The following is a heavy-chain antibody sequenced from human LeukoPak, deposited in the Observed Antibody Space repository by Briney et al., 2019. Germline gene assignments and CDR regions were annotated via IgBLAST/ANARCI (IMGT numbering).Heavy chain of an antibody. V-gene: IGHV1-18*01. CDR1: GYTFTSYG. CDR3: ARDSSSWPIAYYYYYMDV. Sequence: ASVKVSCKASGYTFTSYGISWVRQALGRGLEWMGWISAYNGNTNYAQKLQGRVTMTTDTSTSTAYMELRSLRSDDTAVYYCARDSSSWPIAYYYYYMDVWGKGTTVTISS. D-gene: IGHD6-13*01. J-gene: IGHJ6*03. CDR2: ISAYNGNT.